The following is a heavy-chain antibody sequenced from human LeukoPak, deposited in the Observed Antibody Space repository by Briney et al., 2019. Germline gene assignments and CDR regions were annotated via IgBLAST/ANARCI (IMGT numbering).Heavy chain of an antibody. V-gene: IGHV3-48*01. CDR2: MSNSDNTM. J-gene: IGHJ5*02. Sequence: GGSLRLSCVASGFTFISYSITWVRQAPGKGLEWISYMSNSDNTMFYADSVKGRFTISRDTAKSSLYLQMNSLRVEDTAVYYCARDIGAYYGSGSNWFDPWGQGTLVTVSS. CDR3: ARDIGAYYGSGSNWFDP. CDR1: GFTFISYS. D-gene: IGHD3-10*01.